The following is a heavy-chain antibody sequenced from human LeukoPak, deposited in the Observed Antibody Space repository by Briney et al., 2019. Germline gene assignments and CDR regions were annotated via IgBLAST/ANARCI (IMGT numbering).Heavy chain of an antibody. V-gene: IGHV5-51*01. CDR1: GYSFTSYW. CDR3: ARPLQCSSATCPLDY. CDR2: IYPGDSDT. D-gene: IGHD2-2*01. J-gene: IGHJ4*02. Sequence: KRGEFLKISCKGSGYSFTSYWIAWVRQMPGKGLEWMGIIYPGDSDTRYSPSFQGQVIISADKSISTAYLQWTSLKASDTAMYYCARPLQCSSATCPLDYWGQGTLVTVSS.